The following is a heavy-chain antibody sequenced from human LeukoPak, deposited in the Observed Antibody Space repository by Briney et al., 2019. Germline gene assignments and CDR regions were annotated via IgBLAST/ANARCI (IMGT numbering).Heavy chain of an antibody. J-gene: IGHJ6*04. CDR2: TSSGTSYI. Sequence: PGGSLRLSCAASGFTFSTYTVNWVRQAPGKGLEWVSSTSSGTSYIYYADSVKGRFTISRDNAKNSLYLQMNSLRAEDTAVYYCAKDRATGTTNYYYYYGMDVWGEGTTVTVSS. D-gene: IGHD1-1*01. V-gene: IGHV3-21*01. CDR3: AKDRATGTTNYYYYYGMDV. CDR1: GFTFSTYT.